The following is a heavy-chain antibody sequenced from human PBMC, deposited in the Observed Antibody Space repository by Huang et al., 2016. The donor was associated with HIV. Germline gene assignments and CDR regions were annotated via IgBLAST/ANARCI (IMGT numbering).Heavy chain of an antibody. CDR2: TRYDGCHT. J-gene: IGHJ4*02. Sequence: QVQLVESGGGVVQPGGSLRLSCEASGFSFSSYGMHWVRQAPGKGLEGVAFTRYDGCHTAYGDAVRGRFTVARDNAKNTVYLEMDTLRPEDTAVYYCAKGGGHYYDSSGYYEPTFDYWGQGALVTVSS. CDR1: GFSFSSYG. CDR3: AKGGGHYYDSSGYYEPTFDY. D-gene: IGHD3-22*01. V-gene: IGHV3-30*02.